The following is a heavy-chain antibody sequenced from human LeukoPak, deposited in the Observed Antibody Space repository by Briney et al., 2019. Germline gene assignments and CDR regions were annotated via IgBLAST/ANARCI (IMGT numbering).Heavy chain of an antibody. Sequence: LQTLSLTCTVSGGSISSGDYYWSWIRQPPGKGLEWIGYIYYSGSTYYNPSLKSRVTISVDTSKNQFSLKLSSVTAADTAVYYCARGIGAAAGTWFWFDPWGQGTLVTVSS. V-gene: IGHV4-30-4*01. D-gene: IGHD6-13*01. CDR1: GGSISSGDYY. CDR2: IYYSGST. J-gene: IGHJ5*02. CDR3: ARGIGAAAGTWFWFDP.